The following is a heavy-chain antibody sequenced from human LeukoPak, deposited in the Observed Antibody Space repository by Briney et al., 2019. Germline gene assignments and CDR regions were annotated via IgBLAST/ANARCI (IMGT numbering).Heavy chain of an antibody. CDR2: IYSGGST. CDR3: AKEGLAWELLNRYFDY. J-gene: IGHJ4*02. D-gene: IGHD1-26*01. V-gene: IGHV3-53*01. Sequence: GGSLRLSCAASGFTVSSNYMSWVRQAPGKGLEWVSVIYSGGSTYYADSVKGRFTISRDNSKNTLYLQMNSLRAEDTAVYYCAKEGLAWELLNRYFDYWGQGTLVTVSS. CDR1: GFTVSSNY.